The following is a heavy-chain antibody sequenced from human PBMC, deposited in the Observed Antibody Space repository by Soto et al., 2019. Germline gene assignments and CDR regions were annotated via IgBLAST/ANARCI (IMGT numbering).Heavy chain of an antibody. CDR1: GVTFSSYG. D-gene: IGHD6-19*01. Sequence: GGPLRLSCAASGVTFSSYGMHWVRQAPGKGLEWVTFISHDSSNIYYADSVKGRFSFSRDNSKNTLYLQMNSLRAEDTAVYYCARDHSSGWHCFDYWGQGTLVTVSS. CDR3: ARDHSSGWHCFDY. V-gene: IGHV3-30*03. CDR2: ISHDSSNI. J-gene: IGHJ4*02.